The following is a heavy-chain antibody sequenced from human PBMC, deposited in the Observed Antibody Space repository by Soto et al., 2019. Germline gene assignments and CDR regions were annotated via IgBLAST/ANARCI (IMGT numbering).Heavy chain of an antibody. CDR3: ARGGAANYYYYYMDV. Sequence: GGSLRLSCAASGFTFSDYYMSWIRQAPGKGLEWVSYISSSGSTIYYADSVKGRFTISRDNSKNSLYLQMNSLRAEDTAVYYCARGGAANYYYYYMDVWGKGTTVTVSS. D-gene: IGHD2-15*01. CDR1: GFTFSDYY. V-gene: IGHV3-11*01. CDR2: ISSSGSTI. J-gene: IGHJ6*03.